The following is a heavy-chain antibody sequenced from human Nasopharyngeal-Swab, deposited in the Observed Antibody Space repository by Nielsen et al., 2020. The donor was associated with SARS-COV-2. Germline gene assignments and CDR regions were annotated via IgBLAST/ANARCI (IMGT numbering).Heavy chain of an antibody. CDR2: ISGSSSTM. D-gene: IGHD1-26*01. J-gene: IGHJ4*02. CDR3: VAGSYNFDY. V-gene: IGHV3-48*02. Sequence: VRQMPGKGLEWISYISGSSSTMYYADSVKGRFTISRDNANNSLYLQMRSLRDEDTAFYYCVAGSYNFDYWGQGTLVTVSS.